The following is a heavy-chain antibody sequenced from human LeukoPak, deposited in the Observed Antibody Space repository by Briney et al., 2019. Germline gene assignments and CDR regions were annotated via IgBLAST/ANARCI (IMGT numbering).Heavy chain of an antibody. CDR1: GFTFSNAW. V-gene: IGHV3-23*01. Sequence: GGSLRLSCAASGFTFSNAWMSWVRQAPGKGLEWLSGISGSGGSTYYADSVKGRCTISRDNSKNTLYLQMNSLRAEDTAVYYCAKATTGYYFKSPFDYWGQGTLVTVSS. D-gene: IGHD3-9*01. CDR3: AKATTGYYFKSPFDY. J-gene: IGHJ4*02. CDR2: ISGSGGST.